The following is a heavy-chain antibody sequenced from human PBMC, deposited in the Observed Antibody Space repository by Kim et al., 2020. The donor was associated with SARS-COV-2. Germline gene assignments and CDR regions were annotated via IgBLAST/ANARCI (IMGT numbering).Heavy chain of an antibody. CDR3: AKETQTFHSSAYYFDS. Sequence: GGSLRLSCAASGFTFRNYGIHWVRQAPGKGLEWVAVISYDGSNNYHADSVKGRFTISRDNSKNTLYLQMNSLRAEDTAVYYCAKETQTFHSSAYYFDSWGQGTLSPSPQ. J-gene: IGHJ4*02. D-gene: IGHD3-22*01. CDR2: ISYDGSNN. CDR1: GFTFRNYG. V-gene: IGHV3-30*18.